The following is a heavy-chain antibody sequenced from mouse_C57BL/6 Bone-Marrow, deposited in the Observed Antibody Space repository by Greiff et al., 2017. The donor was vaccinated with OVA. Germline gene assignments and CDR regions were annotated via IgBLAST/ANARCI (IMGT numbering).Heavy chain of an antibody. CDR1: GYAFSSSW. Sequence: VNVVESGPELVKPGASVKISCKASGYAFSSSWMNWVKQRPGKGLEWIGRIYPGDGDTNYNGKFKGKATLTADKSSSTAYMQLSSLTSEDSAVYFCAREGRGNSVYWGQGTTLTVSS. V-gene: IGHV1-82*01. CDR3: AREGRGNSVY. D-gene: IGHD2-1*01. CDR2: IYPGDGDT. J-gene: IGHJ2*01.